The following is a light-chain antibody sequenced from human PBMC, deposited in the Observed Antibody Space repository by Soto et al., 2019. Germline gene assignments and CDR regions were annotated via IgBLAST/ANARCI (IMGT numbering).Light chain of an antibody. Sequence: EIVMTQSPATLSVSPGERATLSCRASQSVSSNLAWYQQKPGQTPKLLIYVASTRATGIPARFSGSGSVKEFTLTIIILQSEDFAVYDCQQYNVWPLTFGGGTKVEFK. CDR2: VAS. J-gene: IGKJ4*01. V-gene: IGKV3-15*01. CDR3: QQYNVWPLT. CDR1: QSVSSN.